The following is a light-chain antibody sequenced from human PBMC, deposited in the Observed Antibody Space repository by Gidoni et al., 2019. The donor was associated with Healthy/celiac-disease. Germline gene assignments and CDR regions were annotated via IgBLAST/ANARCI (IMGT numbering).Light chain of an antibody. V-gene: IGKV3-11*01. CDR1: QSVSSY. Sequence: EIVLTQSPATLSLSPGERATLSCRASQSVSSYLAWYQQKPGQAPRLLIYDASNRATGIPARFSCSGSGTDFTLTISSLEPEDFAVYYGQQRSNWLTFGGGTKVEIK. J-gene: IGKJ4*01. CDR2: DAS. CDR3: QQRSNWLT.